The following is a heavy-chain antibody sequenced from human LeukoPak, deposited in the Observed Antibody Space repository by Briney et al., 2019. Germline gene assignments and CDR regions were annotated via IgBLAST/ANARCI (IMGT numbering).Heavy chain of an antibody. V-gene: IGHV4-34*01. CDR3: AGGRVLFGYFDF. J-gene: IGHJ4*02. CDR2: INHSGST. CDR1: GGSFSAYY. Sequence: SETLSLTCAVYGGSFSAYYWTWIRQPPGKGLEWIGEINHSGSTSYNPSLKSRVTISVDTSKNQFSLKLSSVTAADTAVYYCAGGRVLFGYFDFWGQGALVTVSS. D-gene: IGHD2-21*01.